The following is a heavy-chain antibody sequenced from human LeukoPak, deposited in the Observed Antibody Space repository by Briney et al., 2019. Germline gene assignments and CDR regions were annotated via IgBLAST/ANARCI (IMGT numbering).Heavy chain of an antibody. J-gene: IGHJ3*02. V-gene: IGHV3-21*01. D-gene: IGHD6-19*01. CDR2: ISSSSSYI. CDR1: GFTFSSYS. Sequence: GGSLRLYRAASGFTFSSYSMNWVRQAPGKGLEWVSSISSSSSYIYYADSVKGRFTISRDNAKNSLYLQMNSLRAEDTAVYYCARDRGDSSGWYSAFDIWGQGTMVTVSS. CDR3: ARDRGDSSGWYSAFDI.